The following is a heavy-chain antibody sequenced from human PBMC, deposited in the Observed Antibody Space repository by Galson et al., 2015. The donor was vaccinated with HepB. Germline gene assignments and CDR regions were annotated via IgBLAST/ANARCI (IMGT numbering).Heavy chain of an antibody. J-gene: IGHJ4*02. CDR2: ISYDGSNK. CDR3: AKAGGDSSGYYFDY. D-gene: IGHD3-22*01. CDR1: GFTFSSYG. V-gene: IGHV3-30*18. Sequence: SLRLSCAASGFTFSSYGMHWVRQAPGKGLEWVAVISYDGSNKYYADSVKGRFTISRDNSKNTLYLQMNSLRAEDTAVYYCAKAGGDSSGYYFDYWGQGTLVTVSS.